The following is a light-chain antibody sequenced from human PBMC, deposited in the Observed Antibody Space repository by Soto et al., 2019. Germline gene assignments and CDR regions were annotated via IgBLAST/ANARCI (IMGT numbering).Light chain of an antibody. CDR1: SSDVGGYNY. J-gene: IGLJ1*01. V-gene: IGLV2-14*01. CDR3: SSYTSICTYV. Sequence: QSALTQPVSVSGSPGQSITISCTGTSSDVGGYNYVSWYQHHPGKAPRLKIYEVSNRPSGVSDRFSGSKSGNSAYLTISGLLAEDEADYYCSSYTSICTYVFGNGSKLTVL. CDR2: EVS.